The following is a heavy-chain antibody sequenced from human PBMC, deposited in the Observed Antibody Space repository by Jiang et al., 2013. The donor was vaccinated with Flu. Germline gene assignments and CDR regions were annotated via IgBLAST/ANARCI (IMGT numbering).Heavy chain of an antibody. V-gene: IGHV5-51*01. Sequence: GAEVKKPGESLKISCKASGYSFTTYWIGWVRQMPGKGLEWMGIIYPGDSDTRYSPSFQGQVTISADKSISTAYLHWNSLKASDTAMYYCAKEGEMATMRYDAFDIWGQGTMVTVSS. CDR3: AKEGEMATMRYDAFDI. CDR2: IYPGDSDT. CDR1: GYSFTTYW. J-gene: IGHJ3*02. D-gene: IGHD5-24*01.